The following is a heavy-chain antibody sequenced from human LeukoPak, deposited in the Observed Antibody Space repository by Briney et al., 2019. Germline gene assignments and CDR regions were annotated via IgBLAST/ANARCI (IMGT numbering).Heavy chain of an antibody. CDR3: ARDYGYVWGSYRYRTPFDY. CDR2: ISSSSSYI. J-gene: IGHJ4*02. D-gene: IGHD3-16*02. V-gene: IGHV3-21*01. CDR1: GFTFSSYS. Sequence: GGSLRLSCAASGFTFSSYSMNWVRQAPGKGLEWVSSISSSSSYIYYADSVKGRFTISRDNAKNSLYLQMNSLRAEDTAVYYCARDYGYVWGSYRYRTPFDYWGQGTLVTVSS.